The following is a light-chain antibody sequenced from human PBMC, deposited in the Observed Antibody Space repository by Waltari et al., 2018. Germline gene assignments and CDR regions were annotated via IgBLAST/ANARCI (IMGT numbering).Light chain of an antibody. V-gene: IGLV1-51*01. CDR1: TSNIGQNS. CDR2: YKN. CDR3: GAWDSSLTTVL. Sequence: HSALTQPPSVSAAPGQKVTVSCSGDTSNIGQNSVARYQQLPGTAPKHLIYYKNKGPSGIPDRFSASKSDTSATLGISGLQTGDEADYYCGAWDSSLTTVLFGGGTKLTVL. J-gene: IGLJ2*01.